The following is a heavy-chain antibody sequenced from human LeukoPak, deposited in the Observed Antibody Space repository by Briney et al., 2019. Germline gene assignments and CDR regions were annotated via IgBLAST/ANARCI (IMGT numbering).Heavy chain of an antibody. D-gene: IGHD5-12*01. CDR1: GFTFDDYA. CDR2: ISWNSGSI. Sequence: GGSLRLSCAASGFTFDDYAMHWVRQAPGKGLERVSGISWNSGSIGYADSVKGRFTISRDNAKNSLYLQMNSLRAEDTALYYCAKEGLPMSGFDPWGQGTLVTVSS. J-gene: IGHJ5*02. V-gene: IGHV3-9*01. CDR3: AKEGLPMSGFDP.